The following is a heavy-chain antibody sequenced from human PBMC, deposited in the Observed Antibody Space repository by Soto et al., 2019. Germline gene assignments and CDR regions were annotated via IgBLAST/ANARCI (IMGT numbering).Heavy chain of an antibody. CDR2: ISGSGGST. J-gene: IGHJ6*03. V-gene: IGHV3-23*01. CDR3: AREGRYYDFWSGYYVYYYYMDV. Sequence: GGSLRLSCAASGFTFSSYAMSWVRQAPGKGLEWVSAISGSGGSTYYADSVKGRFTISRDNSKNTLYLQMNSLRAEDTAVYYCAREGRYYDFWSGYYVYYYYMDVWGKGTTVTVSS. D-gene: IGHD3-3*01. CDR1: GFTFSSYA.